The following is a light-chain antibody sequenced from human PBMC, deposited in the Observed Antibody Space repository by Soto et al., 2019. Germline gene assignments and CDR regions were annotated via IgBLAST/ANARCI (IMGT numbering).Light chain of an antibody. CDR3: HQYGSSSWT. CDR1: QSVSSSY. J-gene: IGKJ1*01. V-gene: IGKV3-20*01. Sequence: EIVLTQSPGTLSLSPGERATLFCRASQSVSSSYLAWYQQKPGQAPRLLIYGASSRATGIPDRFSGSGSGTDFTLTISRLEPEDFAVYYCHQYGSSSWTFGQGTKVEI. CDR2: GAS.